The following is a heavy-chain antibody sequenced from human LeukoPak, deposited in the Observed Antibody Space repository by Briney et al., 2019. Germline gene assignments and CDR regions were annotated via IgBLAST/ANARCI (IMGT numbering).Heavy chain of an antibody. V-gene: IGHV3-73*01. J-gene: IGHJ6*02. D-gene: IGHD1-26*01. CDR2: IRSKANNYAT. Sequence: GGSLRLSCAASGFTFSGSTIHWVRQASGEGLEWVGRIRSKANNYATAYATSVKGRFTLSRDDSNNTAYLQMNSLKTEDMAVYFCIRGAASGSYYGLDVWGQGATVTVSS. CDR3: IRGAASGSYYGLDV. CDR1: GFTFSGST.